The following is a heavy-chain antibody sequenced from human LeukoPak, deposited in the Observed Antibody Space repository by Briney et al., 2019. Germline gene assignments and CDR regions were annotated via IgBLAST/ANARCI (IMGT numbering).Heavy chain of an antibody. J-gene: IGHJ4*02. Sequence: GGSLRLSCAASGFTFSSYAMSWIRQAPGKGLEWVSYISSSGSTIYYADSVKGRFTISRDNAKNSLYLQMNSLRDEDTAVYYCARARYFDWLEDYWGQGTLVTVSS. CDR2: ISSSGSTI. D-gene: IGHD3-9*01. CDR3: ARARYFDWLEDY. V-gene: IGHV3-11*04. CDR1: GFTFSSYA.